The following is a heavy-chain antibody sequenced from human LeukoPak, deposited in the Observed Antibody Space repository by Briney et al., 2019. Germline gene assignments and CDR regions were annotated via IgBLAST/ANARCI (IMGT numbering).Heavy chain of an antibody. J-gene: IGHJ6*02. CDR2: IIPNSGAT. CDR1: XYTFTXXX. CDR3: ARGEEGNYYYYYGMDV. Sequence: XXXXXYTFTXXXMHWXXQAPGQGLEWMGWIIPNSGATKYAQKFQGRVTMTWDTSISAVYMELSRLISDDTAVYYCARGEEGNYYYYYGMDVWGQGTTVTVSS. V-gene: IGHV1-2*02.